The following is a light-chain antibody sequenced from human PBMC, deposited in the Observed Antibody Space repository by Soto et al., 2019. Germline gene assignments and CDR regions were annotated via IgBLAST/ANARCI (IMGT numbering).Light chain of an antibody. J-gene: IGKJ1*01. V-gene: IGKV3-15*01. CDR3: QHYNNWPWT. Sequence: EIVLTQSPATLSVSPGERATLSCRASQSVINNLAWYQQKPGQGPRLLIFGASTRATDIPARFSGSGSGTEFTLTISSLQSEDFAVYYCQHYNNWPWTVGQGTKVEI. CDR1: QSVINN. CDR2: GAS.